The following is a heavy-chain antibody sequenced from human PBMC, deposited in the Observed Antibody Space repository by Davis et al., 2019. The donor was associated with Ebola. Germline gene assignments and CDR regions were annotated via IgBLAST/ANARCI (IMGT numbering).Heavy chain of an antibody. Sequence: MPSETLSLTCTVSGGSISSYYWSWIRQPPGKGLEWIGYIYYSGSTYYNPSLKSRVTISVDTSKNQFSLKLSSVTAADTAVYYCARLGLGELLFDAFDIWGQGTMVTVSS. CDR2: IYYSGST. CDR3: ARLGLGELLFDAFDI. D-gene: IGHD3-10*01. CDR1: GGSISSYY. J-gene: IGHJ3*02. V-gene: IGHV4-59*08.